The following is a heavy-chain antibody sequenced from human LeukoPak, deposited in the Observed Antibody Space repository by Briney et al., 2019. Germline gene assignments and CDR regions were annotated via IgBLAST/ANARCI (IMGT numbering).Heavy chain of an antibody. V-gene: IGHV3-23*01. CDR2: ISGSGGST. J-gene: IGHJ4*02. CDR3: AKRFSSGYPDY. Sequence: GGSLRLSCAASRFSFSAYPMGWVRRAPGKGLEWVSAISGSGGSTYYADSVKGRFTISRDNSKNTLYLQMNSLRAEDTAVYYCAKRFSSGYPDYWGQGTLVTVSS. CDR1: RFSFSAYP. D-gene: IGHD3-22*01.